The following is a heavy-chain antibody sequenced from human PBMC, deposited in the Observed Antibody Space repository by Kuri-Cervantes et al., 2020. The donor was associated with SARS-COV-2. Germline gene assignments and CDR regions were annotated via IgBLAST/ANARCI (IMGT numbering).Heavy chain of an antibody. CDR2: IYHSGST. V-gene: IGHV4-30-2*01. J-gene: IGHJ5*02. Sequence: SETLSLTCAVSGGSISSGGYSWSWIRQPPGKGLEWIGYIYHSGSTYNNPSLESRVTILVDTSKNQFSLKLSSVTAADTAVYYCARDPNANHNNWFDPWGQGTLVTVSS. D-gene: IGHD4/OR15-4a*01. CDR1: GGSISSGGYS. CDR3: ARDPNANHNNWFDP.